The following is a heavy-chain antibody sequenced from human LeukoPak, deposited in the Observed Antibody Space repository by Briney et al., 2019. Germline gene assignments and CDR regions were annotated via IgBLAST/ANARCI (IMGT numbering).Heavy chain of an antibody. CDR3: ASRYFSEC. CDR2: SYYGT. CDR1: GFTFSDYA. D-gene: IGHD2/OR15-2a*01. Sequence: PGGSLRLSCAASGFTFSDYAMNWVRQAPGKGLEWVSTSYYGTYYSDSVKARMIISRDESKSMLYLQVSSLRASDTVIYFCASRYFSECWGQGILVTVSS. V-gene: IGHV3-23*01. J-gene: IGHJ4*02.